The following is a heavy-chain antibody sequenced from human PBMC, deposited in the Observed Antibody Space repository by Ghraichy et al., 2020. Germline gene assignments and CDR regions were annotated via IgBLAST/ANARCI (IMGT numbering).Heavy chain of an antibody. CDR3: ARDQADEGCYFDY. J-gene: IGHJ4*02. V-gene: IGHV3-48*02. CDR1: GFTFSSYS. D-gene: IGHD2-8*01. CDR2: ISISSSTI. Sequence: GGSLRLSCAASGFTFSSYSMNWVRQAPGKGLEWVAYISISSSTIYYADSVKGRFTISRDNAKNSLYLQMNSLRDEDTAVYYCARDQADEGCYFDYWGQGTLVTVSS.